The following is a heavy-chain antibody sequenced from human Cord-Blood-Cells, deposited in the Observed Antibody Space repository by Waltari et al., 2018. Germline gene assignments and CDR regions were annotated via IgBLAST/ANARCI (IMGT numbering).Heavy chain of an antibody. CDR1: GFTFRRYA. CDR2: ISGSGGST. D-gene: IGHD6-6*01. V-gene: IGHV3-23*01. J-gene: IGHJ4*02. CDR3: AKDRTTNRQIAARIYFDY. Sequence: EVQLLESVGGLVQRGGSLRLYCAGSGFTFRRYALIWVRQAPGKWLEWVSAISGSGGSTYYADTVKGRFPISRDNTKNTLYLQINSLRAEDTAVYYCAKDRTTNRQIAARIYFDYWGQGTLVTVSS.